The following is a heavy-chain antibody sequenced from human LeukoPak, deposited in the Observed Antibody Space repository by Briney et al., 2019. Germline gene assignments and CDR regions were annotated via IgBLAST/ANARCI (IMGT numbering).Heavy chain of an antibody. Sequence: GGSLRLSCAASGFTLSSEWMHWVRQAPGKGLVWVSRVNPEGSYTTYADSVKGRFTISRDNAKNTLYLQMDSLRAEDTAIYYCSRDTFGARDYWGQGTLVTVSS. CDR1: GFTLSSEW. J-gene: IGHJ4*02. CDR3: SRDTFGARDY. V-gene: IGHV3-74*01. D-gene: IGHD3-16*01. CDR2: VNPEGSYT.